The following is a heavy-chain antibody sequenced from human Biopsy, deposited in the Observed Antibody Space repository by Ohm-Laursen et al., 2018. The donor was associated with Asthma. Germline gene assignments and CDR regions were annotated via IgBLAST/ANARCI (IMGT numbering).Heavy chain of an antibody. CDR2: IYSGGTS. Sequence: GSLRLSWAASGITVSSDHMFWVRQAPGKGLDWVSVIYSGGTSHTADSVRGRFTISRDFSKNTLHLQVQSLRVEDTAVYYCARGDSSGWSNYYFEYWGQGTLVTVSS. CDR1: GITVSSDH. CDR3: ARGDSSGWSNYYFEY. V-gene: IGHV3-53*01. D-gene: IGHD6-19*01. J-gene: IGHJ4*02.